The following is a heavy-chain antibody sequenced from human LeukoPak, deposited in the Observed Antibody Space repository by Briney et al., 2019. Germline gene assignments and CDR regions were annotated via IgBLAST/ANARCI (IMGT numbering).Heavy chain of an antibody. D-gene: IGHD1-26*01. CDR3: ARWGVGATSRAANAFDI. CDR1: GGSISSSSFY. Sequence: KASETLSLTCTVSGGSISSSSFYWGWIRQPPGKGLEWIGSIYYSGSTYYTPSLKSRVAISVDTSKNQFSLKMSSVTAADTAVYYCARWGVGATSRAANAFDIWGQGTMVTVSS. J-gene: IGHJ3*02. V-gene: IGHV4-39*07. CDR2: IYYSGST.